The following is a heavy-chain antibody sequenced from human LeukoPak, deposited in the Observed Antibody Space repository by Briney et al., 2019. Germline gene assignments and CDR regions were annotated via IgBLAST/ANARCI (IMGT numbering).Heavy chain of an antibody. D-gene: IGHD6-19*01. J-gene: IGHJ5*02. CDR1: GYTFTSYD. CDR3: ARGGLSQWLRNWFDP. V-gene: IGHV1-18*01. Sequence: GASVKVSCKASGYTFTSYDISWVRQAPGQGLEWMGWISGYNGNTHYAQKLQDRVTMTTDTSTSTAYMELRSLRSDDTAVYYCARGGLSQWLRNWFDPWGQGTLVTVSS. CDR2: ISGYNGNT.